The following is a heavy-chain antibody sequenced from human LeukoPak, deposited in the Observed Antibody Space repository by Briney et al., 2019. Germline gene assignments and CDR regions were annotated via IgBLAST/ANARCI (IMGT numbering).Heavy chain of an antibody. CDR1: AGSLTNYF. Sequence: PSETLSLTCGVYAGSLTNYFCHWIRQAPGQGLEWVGEISHGGITKHNPSLKSRVTMSQDTSKRQFSLKMNSMTAADTGVYYCGIFMDVVPGTMSWGLGTLVTVSS. CDR2: ISHGGIT. D-gene: IGHD3-22*01. CDR3: GIFMDVVPGTMS. J-gene: IGHJ4*02. V-gene: IGHV4-34*01.